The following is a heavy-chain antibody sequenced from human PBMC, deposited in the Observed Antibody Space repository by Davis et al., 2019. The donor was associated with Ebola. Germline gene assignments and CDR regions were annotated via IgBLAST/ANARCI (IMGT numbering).Heavy chain of an antibody. J-gene: IGHJ4*02. D-gene: IGHD6-6*01. CDR2: ITSGDGA. CDR1: GFTYDAYA. Sequence: PGGSLRLSCAASGFTYDAYAMNWVRLVPGKGLEWVSSITSGDGAHYAGSVKGRFTISRDNSKDTLFLEMNSLRAEDTALYYCAELHSSASHIWGQGTLVTVSS. V-gene: IGHV3-23*01. CDR3: AELHSSASHI.